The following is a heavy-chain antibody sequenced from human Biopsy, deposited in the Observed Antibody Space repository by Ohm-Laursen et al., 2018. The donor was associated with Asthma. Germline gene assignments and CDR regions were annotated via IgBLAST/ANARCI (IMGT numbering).Heavy chain of an antibody. CDR2: ISYDGSNK. V-gene: IGHV3-30*03. D-gene: IGHD3-3*01. Sequence: RSLRLSCTASGFTFSSYGMHWVRQAPGKGLEWVAVISYDGSNKYYADSVKGRFTISRDNSKSTLYLQMNSLRAEDTAVYYCASQSSGPDFWSGYYYLDYWGQGTLVTVSS. CDR1: GFTFSSYG. J-gene: IGHJ4*02. CDR3: ASQSSGPDFWSGYYYLDY.